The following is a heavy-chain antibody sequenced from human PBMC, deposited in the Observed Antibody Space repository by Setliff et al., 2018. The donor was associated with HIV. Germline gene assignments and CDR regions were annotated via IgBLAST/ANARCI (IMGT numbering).Heavy chain of an antibody. V-gene: IGHV1-2*06. D-gene: IGHD2-21*02. CDR3: ALLNHIVVVTALLPGDY. CDR2: INPDSRGT. J-gene: IGHJ4*02. Sequence: GASVKVSCKTSGYAFTDYSIHWVRQAPGQGLEWVGRINPDSRGTNYAQTFQGRVTMTRDTSVSTAYMELSRLRSDDTAVYYCALLNHIVVVTALLPGDYWGQGTPVTVSS. CDR1: GYAFTDYS.